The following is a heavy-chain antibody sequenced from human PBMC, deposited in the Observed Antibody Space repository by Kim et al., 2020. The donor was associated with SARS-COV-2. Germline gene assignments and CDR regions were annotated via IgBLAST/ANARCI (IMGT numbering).Heavy chain of an antibody. Sequence: GDSVKVRFTISRDNAKNRLYQQMNSLRAEDTAVYYCARKDCSGGSCAFDPWGQGTLVTVSS. V-gene: IGHV3-74*01. D-gene: IGHD2-15*01. CDR3: ARKDCSGGSCAFDP. J-gene: IGHJ5*02.